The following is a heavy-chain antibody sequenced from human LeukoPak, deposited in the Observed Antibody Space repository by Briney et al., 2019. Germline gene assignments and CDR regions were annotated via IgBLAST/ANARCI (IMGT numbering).Heavy chain of an antibody. CDR2: ISAYNGNT. D-gene: IGHD5-12*01. Sequence: ASVKVSCKASGYTFTGYYMHWVRQAPGQGLEWMGWISAYNGNTNYAQKFQGRVTMTTDTSTSAAYMELRSLRSDDTAVYYCARDFWPYSGYDPNSDAFDIWGQGTKVTVSS. V-gene: IGHV1-18*04. CDR3: ARDFWPYSGYDPNSDAFDI. CDR1: GYTFTGYY. J-gene: IGHJ3*02.